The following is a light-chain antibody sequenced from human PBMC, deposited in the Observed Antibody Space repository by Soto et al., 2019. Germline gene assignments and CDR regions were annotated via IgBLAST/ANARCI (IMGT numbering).Light chain of an antibody. CDR2: DAS. CDR1: QSVSSY. Sequence: EIVLTQSPATLSLSPGERATLSCRDSQSVSSYLAWYQQKPGQAPRLLVYDASTRATGIPARFSGSGSGTAFTLSISSLEPEDFAVYFCQQRSDWPLTFGGGTKVEIK. V-gene: IGKV3-11*01. CDR3: QQRSDWPLT. J-gene: IGKJ4*01.